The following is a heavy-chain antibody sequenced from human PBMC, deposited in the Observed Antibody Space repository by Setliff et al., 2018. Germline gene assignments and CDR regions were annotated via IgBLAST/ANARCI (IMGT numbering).Heavy chain of an antibody. CDR1: GFTFSIYS. V-gene: IGHV3-23*01. CDR2: ISATGGTT. J-gene: IGHJ4*02. Sequence: GSLRLSCAASGFTFSIYSMSWVRQAPGKGLEWVALISATGGTTYYADSVKGRFTIFRDNSKNSLYLQMNDLRAEDTAVYYCAKDLASWSPDRWGLGTLVTVSS. D-gene: IGHD3-3*01. CDR3: AKDLASWSPDR.